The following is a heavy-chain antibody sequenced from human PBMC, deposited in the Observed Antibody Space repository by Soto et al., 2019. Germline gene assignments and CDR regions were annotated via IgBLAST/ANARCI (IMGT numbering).Heavy chain of an antibody. Sequence: SETMSLTCAVYGGSFSGYYWSWIRQPPRKGLEWIGEIAHSGSTNYNPSLKSRVTISLDTSRNQFSLKLTSVTAADTAVYYCASYNGWYYRTYFDYWGQGTLVTVST. J-gene: IGHJ4*02. V-gene: IGHV4-34*01. CDR1: GGSFSGYY. D-gene: IGHD6-19*01. CDR3: ASYNGWYYRTYFDY. CDR2: IAHSGST.